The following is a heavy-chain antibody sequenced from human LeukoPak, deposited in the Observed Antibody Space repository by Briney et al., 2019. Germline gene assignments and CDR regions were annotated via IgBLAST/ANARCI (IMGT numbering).Heavy chain of an antibody. D-gene: IGHD2-15*01. CDR3: ARGLLYCSGGSCYSGDAFDI. J-gene: IGHJ3*02. CDR2: ISSSSSYI. CDR1: GFTFSSYW. Sequence: GGSLRLSCAASGFTFSSYWMIWVRQAPGKGLEWVSSISSSSSYIYYADSVKGRFTISRDNAKNSMYLQMNSLRGEDTAVYYCARGLLYCSGGSCYSGDAFDIWGQGTMVTVSS. V-gene: IGHV3-21*01.